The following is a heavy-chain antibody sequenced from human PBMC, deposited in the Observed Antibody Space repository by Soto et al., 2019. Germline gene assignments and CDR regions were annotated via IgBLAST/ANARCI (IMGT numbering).Heavy chain of an antibody. CDR1: GFTLRSHR. V-gene: IGHV3-74*01. CDR3: ATVFVI. Sequence: EVQLVESGGGLVQPGGSLRVSCAASGFTLRSHRIHWVRQAPGKGLEWVSRIDTDGGGTSYADSVKGRFTISTDNAKNTVYVQMNGLRAEDTAVYYCATVFVIWGEGALFTVSA. D-gene: IGHD2-8*01. J-gene: IGHJ4*02. CDR2: IDTDGGGT.